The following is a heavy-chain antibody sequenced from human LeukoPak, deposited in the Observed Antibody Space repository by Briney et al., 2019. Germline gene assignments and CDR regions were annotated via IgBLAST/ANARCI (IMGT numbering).Heavy chain of an antibody. CDR1: GTSISGCTHY. CDR2: IHDSGGT. Sequence: SETLSLTCTVSGTSISGCTHYWGWIRQPPGKGLEWIGNIHDSGGTNYNPSLKSRVTISVDTSKNQFSLKLSSVTAADTAVYYCARQRFLEWYFDYWGQGTLVTVSS. J-gene: IGHJ4*02. CDR3: ARQRFLEWYFDY. D-gene: IGHD3-3*01. V-gene: IGHV4-39*01.